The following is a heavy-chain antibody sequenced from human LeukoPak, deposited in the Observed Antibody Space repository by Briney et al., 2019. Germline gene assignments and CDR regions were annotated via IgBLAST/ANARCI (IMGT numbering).Heavy chain of an antibody. Sequence: ASVKVSCKGSGYTFTSYYMHWVRQAPGQGLEWMGWVNPNSGNTHYAQKFQDRVTMTRDTSISTAYMELNSLRSDDTAVYYCAREGAAAEDVNWFDPWGQGTLVTVSS. CDR2: VNPNSGNT. CDR1: GYTFTSYY. D-gene: IGHD6-25*01. V-gene: IGHV1-2*02. J-gene: IGHJ5*02. CDR3: AREGAAAEDVNWFDP.